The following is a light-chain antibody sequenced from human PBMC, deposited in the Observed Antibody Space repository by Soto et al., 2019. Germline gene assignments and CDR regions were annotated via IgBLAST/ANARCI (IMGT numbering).Light chain of an antibody. CDR2: DAS. CDR1: QSVSKY. CDR3: QHRSDWTPFWT. V-gene: IGKV3-11*01. J-gene: IGKJ1*01. Sequence: IVLTQSPATLSLSPGERASLSCRASQSVSKYLAWYQQRPGQAPRLLIYDASHRATGVPARFSGSGSGTDFTLPISSLESEDFAVYYCQHRSDWTPFWTFGQGTKVEIK.